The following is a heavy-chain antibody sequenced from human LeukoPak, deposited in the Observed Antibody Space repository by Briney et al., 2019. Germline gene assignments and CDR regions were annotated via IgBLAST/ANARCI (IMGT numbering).Heavy chain of an antibody. CDR1: GFIFRGHA. CDR2: IRTRTYSETT. Sequence: GGSLRLSCTASGFIFRGHAMSWFRQAPGKGLEWVGFIRTRTYSETTEHAASVKGRFTISRDDSNDIAYLQMNSLKTEDTAVYYCSRNSGTLTGWPFDIWGQGTMVTVSS. J-gene: IGHJ3*02. D-gene: IGHD5-12*01. CDR3: SRNSGTLTGWPFDI. V-gene: IGHV3-49*03.